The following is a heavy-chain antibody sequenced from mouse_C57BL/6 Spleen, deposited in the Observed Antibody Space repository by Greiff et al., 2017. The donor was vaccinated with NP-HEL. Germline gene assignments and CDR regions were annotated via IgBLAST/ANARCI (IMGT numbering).Heavy chain of an antibody. CDR3: ARDYYGSSRWYFDV. V-gene: IGHV1-81*01. CDR2: IYPRSGNT. Sequence: QVQLKQSGAELARPGASVKLSCKASGYTFTSYGISWVKQRTGQGLEWIGEIYPRSGNTYYNEKFKGKATLTADKSSSTAYMELRSLTSEDSAVYFCARDYYGSSRWYFDVWGTGTTVTVSS. CDR1: GYTFTSYG. D-gene: IGHD1-1*01. J-gene: IGHJ1*03.